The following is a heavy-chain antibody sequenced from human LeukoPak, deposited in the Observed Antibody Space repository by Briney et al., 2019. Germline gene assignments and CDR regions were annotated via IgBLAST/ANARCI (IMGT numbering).Heavy chain of an antibody. CDR1: GFTFDDYG. CDR3: ARVRFLEWLDY. Sequence: GGSLRLSCAASGFTFDDYGMSWVRQAPGKGLEWVSGINWNGGSTGYADSVKGRFTISRDNAKNSLYLQMNGLRAEDTALYYCARVRFLEWLDYWGQGTLVTVSS. CDR2: INWNGGST. J-gene: IGHJ4*02. V-gene: IGHV3-20*04. D-gene: IGHD3-3*01.